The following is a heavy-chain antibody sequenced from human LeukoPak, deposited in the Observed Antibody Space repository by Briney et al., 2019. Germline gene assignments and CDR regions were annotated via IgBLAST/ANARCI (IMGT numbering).Heavy chain of an antibody. J-gene: IGHJ6*02. D-gene: IGHD3-3*01. V-gene: IGHV3-11*01. CDR2: ISSSGSTI. CDR1: GFTFSDYC. Sequence: GGSLRLSCAASGFTFSDYCMSWIRQAPGKGLEWVSYISSSGSTIYYADSVKGRFTISRDNAKNSLYLQMNSLRAEDTAVYYCASLRGYSTPMDVWGQGTTVTVSS. CDR3: ASLRGYSTPMDV.